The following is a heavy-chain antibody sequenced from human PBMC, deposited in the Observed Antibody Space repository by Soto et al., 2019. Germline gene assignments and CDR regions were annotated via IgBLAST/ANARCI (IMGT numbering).Heavy chain of an antibody. CDR3: ARDVSPVVFDI. Sequence: PSETLSLTXIVSGVSITNYYWSWIRQPAGKGLEWIGRIYSSGRTNYNPSLKSRVTISADTSKNQFSLKLSSLTAADTAVYYCARDVSPVVFDIWGQGTMVTVSS. CDR2: IYSSGRT. CDR1: GVSITNYY. D-gene: IGHD3-16*02. V-gene: IGHV4-4*07. J-gene: IGHJ3*02.